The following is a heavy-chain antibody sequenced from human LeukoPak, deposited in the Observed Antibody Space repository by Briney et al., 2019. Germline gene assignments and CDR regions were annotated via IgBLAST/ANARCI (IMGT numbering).Heavy chain of an antibody. CDR3: ARQGYSSSQDY. CDR1: GGSISSYY. D-gene: IGHD6-6*01. J-gene: IGHJ4*02. CDR2: IYYSGST. V-gene: IGHV4-59*08. Sequence: VKPSETLSLTCTVSGGSISSYYWSWIRQPPGKGLEWIGYIYYSGSTNYNPSLKSRVTISVDTSKNQFSLKLSSVTAADTAVYYCARQGYSSSQDYWGQGTLVTVSS.